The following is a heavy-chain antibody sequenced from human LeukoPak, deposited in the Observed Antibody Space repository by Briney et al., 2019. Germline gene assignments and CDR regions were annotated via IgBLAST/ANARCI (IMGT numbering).Heavy chain of an antibody. CDR3: ARQLRGFDP. Sequence: ASVKVTCKASGYTFTSYYVHRVRQTPGQGLEWMGIINPSGGSTSYAQKFQGRVTMTRDTSTSTVYMELSSLRSEDTAVYYCARQLRGFDPWGQGTLVTVSS. V-gene: IGHV1-46*01. J-gene: IGHJ5*02. CDR1: GYTFTSYY. CDR2: INPSGGST.